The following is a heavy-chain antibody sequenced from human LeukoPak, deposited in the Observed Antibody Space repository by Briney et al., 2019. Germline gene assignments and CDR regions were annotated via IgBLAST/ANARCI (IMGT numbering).Heavy chain of an antibody. CDR1: GFTFTSTA. CDR3: ASDPPYTSSSAW. D-gene: IGHD2-2*01. V-gene: IGHV1-58*01. CDR2: ILVGSGNT. J-gene: IGHJ4*02. Sequence: LVKVSCKASGFTFTSTAVQWVRQARGQRLEWIGWILVGSGNTDYAQMFQERVTLTWDVSTSTAYMVLSSLRSEDTAIYYCASDPPYTSSSAWWGQGTLVTVSS.